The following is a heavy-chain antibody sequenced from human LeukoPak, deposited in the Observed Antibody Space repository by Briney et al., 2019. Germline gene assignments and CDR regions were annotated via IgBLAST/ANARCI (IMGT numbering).Heavy chain of an antibody. CDR2: IRYDGSNK. Sequence: PGGSLRLSCAAFAFTFSRYGMHWFRQAPGKGLEWVAFIRYDGSNKYYADSVKGRFTISRDNSKNTLYLQMNSLRAEDTAVYYCAKEIWPTVTTPGWTYFDYWGQGALVTVSS. J-gene: IGHJ4*02. D-gene: IGHD4-17*01. V-gene: IGHV3-30*02. CDR1: AFTFSRYG. CDR3: AKEIWPTVTTPGWTYFDY.